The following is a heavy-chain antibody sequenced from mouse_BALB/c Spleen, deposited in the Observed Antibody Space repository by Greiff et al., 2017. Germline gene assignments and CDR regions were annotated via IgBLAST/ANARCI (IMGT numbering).Heavy chain of an antibody. Sequence: DVMLVESGGGLVQPGGSMKLSCVASGFTFSNYWMNWVRQSPEKGLEWVAEIRLKSNNYATHYAESVKGRFTISRDDSKSSVYLQMNNLRAEDTGIYYCTREGRKYYFDFWGQGTTLTVSS. J-gene: IGHJ2*01. CDR3: TREGRKYYFDF. CDR2: IRLKSNNYAT. V-gene: IGHV6-6*02. CDR1: GFTFSNYW.